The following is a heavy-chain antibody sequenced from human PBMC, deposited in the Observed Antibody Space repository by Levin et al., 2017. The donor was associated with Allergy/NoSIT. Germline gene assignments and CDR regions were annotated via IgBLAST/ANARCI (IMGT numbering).Heavy chain of an antibody. CDR1: GFTFDDYA. CDR3: VKGAPLSITLVADALGV. CDR2: ISWNSGDI. V-gene: IGHV3-9*01. Sequence: GGSLRLSCEASGFTFDDYAMHWVRQAPGKGLEWVSGISWNSGDIGYADSVKGRFTISRDNAKNSLHLQMNSLRADDTALYYCVKGAPLSITLVADALGVWGRGTTVTVSS. D-gene: IGHD2-2*01. J-gene: IGHJ6*02.